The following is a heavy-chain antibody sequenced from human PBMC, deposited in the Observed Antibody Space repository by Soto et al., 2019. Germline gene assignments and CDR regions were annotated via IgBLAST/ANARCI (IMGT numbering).Heavy chain of an antibody. CDR1: GGSISSYY. J-gene: IGHJ6*02. CDR2: IYYSGST. D-gene: IGHD3-10*01. Sequence: PSETLSLTCTVSGGSISSYYWSWIRQPPGKGLEWIGYIYYSGSTNYNPSLKSRVTISVDTSKNQFSLKLSSVTAADTAVYYCARDTYYYGSGSYGMDVWGQGATVTVSS. V-gene: IGHV4-59*01. CDR3: ARDTYYYGSGSYGMDV.